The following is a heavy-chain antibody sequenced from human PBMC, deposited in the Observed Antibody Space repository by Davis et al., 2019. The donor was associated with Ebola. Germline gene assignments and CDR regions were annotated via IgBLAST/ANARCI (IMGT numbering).Heavy chain of an antibody. CDR3: TRHPVAAAGTGFDP. J-gene: IGHJ5*02. D-gene: IGHD6-13*01. CDR2: ISGSGGST. CDR1: GFTFSSYA. Sequence: GESLKISCAASGFTFSSYAMSWVRQAPGKGLEWVSAISGSGGSTYYADSVKGRFTISRDDSKNTAYLQMNSLKTEDTAVYYCTRHPVAAAGTGFDPWGQGTLVTVSS. V-gene: IGHV3-23*01.